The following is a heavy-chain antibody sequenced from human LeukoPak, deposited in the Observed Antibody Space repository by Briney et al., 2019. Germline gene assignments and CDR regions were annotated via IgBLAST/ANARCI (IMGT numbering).Heavy chain of an antibody. J-gene: IGHJ4*02. CDR2: IYYSGST. CDR1: GGSISSGDYY. V-gene: IGHV4-30-4*01. Sequence: PSETLSLTCTVSGGSISSGDYYWSWIRQPPGKGLEWIGYIYYSGSTYYNPSLKSRVTISVDTSKNQFSLKLSSVTAADTAVYYCATCRVFGTCDYWAREPWSPSPQ. D-gene: IGHD6-13*01. CDR3: ATCRVFGTCDY.